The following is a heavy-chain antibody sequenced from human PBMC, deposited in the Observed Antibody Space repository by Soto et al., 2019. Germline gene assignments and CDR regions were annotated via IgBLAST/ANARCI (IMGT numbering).Heavy chain of an antibody. Sequence: QVQLVQSGAEVKKPGASVKVSCKASGYTFTSYYMHWVRQAPGQGLEWMGIINPSGGSTSYAQKFQGRVTMTRDTSTSTVYMELSSLRSEDTVVYYCASTDMVRGVIGHNWFDPWGQGTLVTVSS. CDR3: ASTDMVRGVIGHNWFDP. J-gene: IGHJ5*02. CDR2: INPSGGST. V-gene: IGHV1-46*01. D-gene: IGHD3-10*01. CDR1: GYTFTSYY.